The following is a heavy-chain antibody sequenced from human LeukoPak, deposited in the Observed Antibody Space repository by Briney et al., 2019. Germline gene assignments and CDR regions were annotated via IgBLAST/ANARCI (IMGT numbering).Heavy chain of an antibody. CDR3: ARDSARLGDYGYYFDY. D-gene: IGHD4-17*01. CDR1: GFTFSSYG. J-gene: IGHJ4*02. V-gene: IGHV3-30*02. Sequence: GGSLRLSCAASGFTFSSYGMHWVRQAPGKGLEWVAYIQYDGSNQQYADSVKGRFSISRDRSKNIPYLQMNSLRPEDTAVYYCARDSARLGDYGYYFDYWGQGTLVTVSS. CDR2: IQYDGSNQ.